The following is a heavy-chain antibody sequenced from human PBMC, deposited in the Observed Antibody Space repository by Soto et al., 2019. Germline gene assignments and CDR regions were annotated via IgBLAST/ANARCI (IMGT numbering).Heavy chain of an antibody. CDR2: IKQDGSEK. V-gene: IGHV3-7*01. Sequence: GSLRLSCAASGFIFSNHWMSWVRQAPGKGLEWVANIKQDGSEKNYLDSVKGRFTVSRDNAKNSLYLQMNSLRAEDTAVYYCARDVAAGGDYWGQGTLVTSPQ. J-gene: IGHJ4*02. CDR3: ARDVAAGGDY. D-gene: IGHD6-13*01. CDR1: GFIFSNHW.